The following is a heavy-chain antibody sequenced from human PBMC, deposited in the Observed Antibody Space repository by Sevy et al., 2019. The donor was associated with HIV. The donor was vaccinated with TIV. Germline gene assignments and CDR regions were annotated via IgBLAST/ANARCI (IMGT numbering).Heavy chain of an antibody. CDR2: ISYDGSKK. V-gene: IGHV3-30-3*01. Sequence: GGSLRLSCVASAFTFSDYPMHWVRQAPGKGLEWVTIISYDGSKKYYADSVKGRFTISRDNSKITLYLQINSLRPEDTAVYYCARDGAPYCSGGTCYSDYYYGFDVWGQGTTVTVSS. D-gene: IGHD2-15*01. J-gene: IGHJ6*02. CDR1: AFTFSDYP. CDR3: ARDGAPYCSGGTCYSDYYYGFDV.